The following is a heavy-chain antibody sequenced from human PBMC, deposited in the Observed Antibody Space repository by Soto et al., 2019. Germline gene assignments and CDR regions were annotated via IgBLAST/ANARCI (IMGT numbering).Heavy chain of an antibody. V-gene: IGHV4-59*01. CDR1: GGSISSYY. CDR2: IYYSGST. J-gene: IGHJ4*02. CDR3: ASTAHSSGWYSGGFDY. D-gene: IGHD6-19*01. Sequence: SETLSLTCTVSGGSISSYYWSWIRQPPGKGLEWIGYIYYSGSTNYNPSLKSPVTISVDTSKNQFSLKLSSVTAADTAVYYCASTAHSSGWYSGGFDYWGQGTLVTVSS.